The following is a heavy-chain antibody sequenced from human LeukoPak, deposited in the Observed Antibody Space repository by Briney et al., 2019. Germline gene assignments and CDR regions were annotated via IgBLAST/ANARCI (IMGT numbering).Heavy chain of an antibody. CDR2: ISYDGGNE. V-gene: IGHV3-30*18. CDR3: AKDRNDFWSGYPDY. D-gene: IGHD3-3*01. J-gene: IGHJ4*02. CDR1: GFTFSNFG. Sequence: GGSLRLSCAASGFTFSNFGIHWVRQAPGKGLEWVAVISYDGGNEYYADSMKGRFTISRDNSKNTLYLQMNSLRAEDTAVYYCAKDRNDFWSGYPDYWGQGTLVTVSS.